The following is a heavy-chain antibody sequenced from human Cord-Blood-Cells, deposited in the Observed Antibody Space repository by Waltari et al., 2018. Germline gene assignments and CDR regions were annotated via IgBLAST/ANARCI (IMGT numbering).Heavy chain of an antibody. Sequence: QLQLQESGPGLVKPSETLSLTCTVSGGSISSSRYYWGWIRQPPGKGLEWIGSIFYSGNTYYNPSLKSRVTISVDTSKNQFSLKLSSVTAADTAVYYCASRDEGGAHNWFDPWGQGTLVTVSS. D-gene: IGHD3-16*01. CDR2: IFYSGNT. J-gene: IGHJ5*02. CDR1: GGSISSSRYY. V-gene: IGHV4-39*07. CDR3: ASRDEGGAHNWFDP.